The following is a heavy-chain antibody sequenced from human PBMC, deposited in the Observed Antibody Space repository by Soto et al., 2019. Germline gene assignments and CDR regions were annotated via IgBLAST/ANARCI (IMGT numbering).Heavy chain of an antibody. CDR1: GYTFSSYG. J-gene: IGHJ4*02. CDR3: AKGWDYFDY. CDR2: ISYDGGHR. D-gene: IGHD1-26*01. V-gene: IGHV3-30*18. Sequence: QVQLVESGGGVVQPERSLRLSCAASGYTFSSYGMHWVRQAPGKGLEWVAVISYDGGHRYYADSVKGRFTISRDNSKNTLYLQMNGLRPEDTAVYYCAKGWDYFDYWGQGTLVTVSS.